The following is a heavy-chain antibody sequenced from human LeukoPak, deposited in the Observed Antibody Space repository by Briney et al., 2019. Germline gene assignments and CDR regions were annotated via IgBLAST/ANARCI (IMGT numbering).Heavy chain of an antibody. CDR2: IYHSGST. Sequence: TSETLSLTSAVSGYSISSGYYWGWIRQPPGKGLEWIGSIYHSGSTYYNPSLKSRVTISVDTSKNQFSLKLSSVTAADTAVYYCARELIAVAGTGYFDYWGQGTLVTVSS. D-gene: IGHD6-19*01. CDR1: GYSISSGYY. CDR3: ARELIAVAGTGYFDY. V-gene: IGHV4-38-2*02. J-gene: IGHJ4*02.